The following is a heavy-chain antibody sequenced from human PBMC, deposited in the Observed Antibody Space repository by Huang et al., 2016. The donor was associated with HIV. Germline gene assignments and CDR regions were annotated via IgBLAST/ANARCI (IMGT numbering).Heavy chain of an antibody. CDR1: GFTFLDFW. CDR3: AVGGRTASYFHFDP. Sequence: EVRFQESGGGQVQPGGSLKLSCVASGFTFLDFWMHWARQVPGEGGVWVARINSDGTYIDYADSVRGRLVVSRNNARDILSLEMSSLRPEDTGVYFCAVGGRTASYFHFDPRGQGIPVIV. CDR2: INSDGTYI. V-gene: IGHV3-74*01. D-gene: IGHD3-9*01. J-gene: IGHJ5*02.